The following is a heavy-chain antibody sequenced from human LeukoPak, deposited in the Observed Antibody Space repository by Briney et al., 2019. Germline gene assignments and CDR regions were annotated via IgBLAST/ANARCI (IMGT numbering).Heavy chain of an antibody. CDR2: ISSSSSYI. CDR1: GFTFSSYS. CDR3: ARDLSGVAGYTYGRGIDY. Sequence: GGSLRLSCAASGFTFSSYSMNWVRQAPGKGLEWVSSISSSSSYIYYADSVKGRFTISRDNAKNSLYLQMNSLRAEDTAVYYCARDLSGVAGYTYGRGIDYWGQGTLVTVSS. D-gene: IGHD5-18*01. V-gene: IGHV3-21*01. J-gene: IGHJ4*02.